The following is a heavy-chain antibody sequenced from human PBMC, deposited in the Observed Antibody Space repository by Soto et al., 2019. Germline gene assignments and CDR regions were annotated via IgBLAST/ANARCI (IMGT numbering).Heavy chain of an antibody. J-gene: IGHJ4*02. D-gene: IGHD3-22*01. V-gene: IGHV3-48*02. CDR2: ISSSSGTI. CDR1: GFTFSSYA. CDR3: ARDDYYDTSGYLALFDY. Sequence: GGSLRLSCAASGFTFSSYAMNWVRQAPGKGLEWVSCISSSSGTICYADSVKGRFTISRDNAKNSLYLQMNSLRDEDTAVYYCARDDYYDTSGYLALFDYWGQGTLVTVSS.